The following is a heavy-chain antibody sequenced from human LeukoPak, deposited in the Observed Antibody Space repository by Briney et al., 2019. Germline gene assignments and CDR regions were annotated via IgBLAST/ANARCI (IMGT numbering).Heavy chain of an antibody. J-gene: IGHJ5*02. CDR2: IYHSGST. CDR3: ARAYHRSWYLNWFDP. D-gene: IGHD6-13*01. V-gene: IGHV4-38-2*02. CDR1: GYSIGSGYY. Sequence: PSETLSLTRTVAGYSIGSGYYGGWIRQPPGKGLEWIGSIYHSGSTYYNPYLKSRVPRSVDTPKNHSSLKLSSVTAADTAVYYCARAYHRSWYLNWFDPWGQGTLVTVSS.